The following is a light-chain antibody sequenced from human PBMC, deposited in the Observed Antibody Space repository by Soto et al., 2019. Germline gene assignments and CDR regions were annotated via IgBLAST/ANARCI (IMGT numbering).Light chain of an antibody. V-gene: IGLV3-25*02. J-gene: IGLJ1*01. Sequence: SYELTQPPSVSVSPGQTARITCSGDALPKQYAFWYQQKPGQAPVLVIYKDTERPSGIPERFSGSSSGTTVTLTNSGVQAEDEADYYCQSADSSGTYYVFGTGTKLTVL. CDR1: ALPKQY. CDR2: KDT. CDR3: QSADSSGTYYV.